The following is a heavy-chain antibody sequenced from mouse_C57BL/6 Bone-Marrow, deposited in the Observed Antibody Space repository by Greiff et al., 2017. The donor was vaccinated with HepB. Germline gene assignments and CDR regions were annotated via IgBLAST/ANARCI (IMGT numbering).Heavy chain of an antibody. CDR1: GYTFTSYG. D-gene: IGHD1-1*01. J-gene: IGHJ3*01. CDR3: ALLLRAWFAY. CDR2: IYPRSGNT. V-gene: IGHV1-81*01. Sequence: VKLVESGAELARPGASVKLSCKASGYTFTSYGISWVKQRTGQGLEWIGEIYPRSGNTYYNEKFKGKATLTADKSSSTAYMELRSLTSEDSAVYFCALLLRAWFAYWGQGTLVTVSA.